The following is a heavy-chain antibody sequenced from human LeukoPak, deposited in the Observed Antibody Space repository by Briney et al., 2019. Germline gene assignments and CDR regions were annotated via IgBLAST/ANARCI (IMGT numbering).Heavy chain of an antibody. CDR3: ARDGFASGDYYMDV. D-gene: IGHD3-10*01. V-gene: IGHV4-4*07. CDR1: GDSISNYY. Sequence: SETLSLTCTVSGDSISNYYWSWIRQPAGKGLEWIGRIYTSGSTNYNPSLKSRVTMSVDTSKNQFSLKLSSVTAADTAVYYCARDGFASGDYYMDVWGKGTTVTVSS. J-gene: IGHJ6*03. CDR2: IYTSGST.